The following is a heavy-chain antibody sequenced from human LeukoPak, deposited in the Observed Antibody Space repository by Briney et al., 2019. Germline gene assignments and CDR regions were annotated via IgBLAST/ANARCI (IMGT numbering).Heavy chain of an antibody. CDR1: GYTFEHPS. J-gene: IGHJ4*02. CDR2: ISPYTGDT. V-gene: IGHV1-18*01. CDR3: AREGESSSWYPY. D-gene: IGHD6-13*01. Sequence: ASVKVSCKASGYTFEHPSISWVRQAPGQGLEWIGWISPYTGDTNYAQKFKGRVIVTADASTTTVYMDLRRLRSDDTAVYYCAREGESSSWYPYWGQGTLVTVSS.